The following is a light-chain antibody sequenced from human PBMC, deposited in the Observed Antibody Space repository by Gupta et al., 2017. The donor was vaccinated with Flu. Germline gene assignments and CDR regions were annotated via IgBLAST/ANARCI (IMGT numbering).Light chain of an antibody. J-gene: IGKJ1*01. CDR3: QQYYSTPVT. CDR2: WAS. CDR1: LSVLYSSNNKNY. Sequence: SLGERATINCKSSLSVLYSSNNKNYLAWYQQKPGQPPKLLINWASTRESGVPDRFSGSGSGTDFTLTISSLQAEDVAVYYCQQYYSTPVTFGQGTKVEIK. V-gene: IGKV4-1*01.